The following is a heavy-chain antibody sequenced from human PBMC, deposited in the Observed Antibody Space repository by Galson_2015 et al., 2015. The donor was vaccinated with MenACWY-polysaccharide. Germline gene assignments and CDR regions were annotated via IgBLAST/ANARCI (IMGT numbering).Heavy chain of an antibody. Sequence: ETLSLTCAVYGGSFSGYYWSWIRQPPGKGLEWIGEINHSGSTNYNPSLKSRVTISVDTSKNQFSLKLSSVTAADTAVYYCASSERMLMDVWGQGTTVTVSS. CDR2: INHSGST. CDR3: ASSERMLMDV. D-gene: IGHD2-15*01. CDR1: GGSFSGYY. V-gene: IGHV4-34*01. J-gene: IGHJ6*02.